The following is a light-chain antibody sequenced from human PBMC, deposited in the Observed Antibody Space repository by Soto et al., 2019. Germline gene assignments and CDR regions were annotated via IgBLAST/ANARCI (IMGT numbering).Light chain of an antibody. CDR2: GVS. J-gene: IGKJ1*01. CDR1: QNISTY. CDR3: QQYNNWPGT. Sequence: EIVLTQSPATLSLSPGEGASLSCRASQNISTYLAWYQQRPGQVPRLLIYGVSKRAPVIPARFSGSGSGTDFTLTISSLQSEDFAVYYCQQYNNWPGTFGQGTKVEIK. V-gene: IGKV3-11*01.